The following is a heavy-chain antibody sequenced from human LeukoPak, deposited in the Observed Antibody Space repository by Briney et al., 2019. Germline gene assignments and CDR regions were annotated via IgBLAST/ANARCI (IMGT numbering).Heavy chain of an antibody. CDR1: RFTFSIYA. CDR2: VSSSGVTT. J-gene: IGHJ4*02. D-gene: IGHD7-27*01. CDR3: ATRIWGVY. V-gene: IGHV3-23*01. Sequence: GGSLRLSCAASRFTFSIYAMSWVRQAPGKGLEWVSAVSSSGVTTYYADSVKGRFTSSRDNSKNTLYLQMNSLRADDAAVYYCATRIWGVYWGQGTLVTVSS.